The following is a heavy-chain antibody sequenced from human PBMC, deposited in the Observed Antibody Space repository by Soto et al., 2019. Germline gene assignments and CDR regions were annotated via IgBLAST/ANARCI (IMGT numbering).Heavy chain of an antibody. J-gene: IGHJ4*02. D-gene: IGHD1-26*01. V-gene: IGHV3-23*01. CDR2: ISASGVST. Sequence: EVQLLESGGALVQPGGSLRLSCAASGFTFSSYAMSWVRQAPGKGLEWVSVISASGVSTYYADSVKGRFTISRDNSKNTLYLQMNSRRAEDTAVYYCAKVSSSEWAYRDYWGQGTLVTVSS. CDR3: AKVSSSEWAYRDY. CDR1: GFTFSSYA.